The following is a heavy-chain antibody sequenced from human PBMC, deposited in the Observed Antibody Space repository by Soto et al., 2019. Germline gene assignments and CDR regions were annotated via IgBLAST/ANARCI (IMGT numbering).Heavy chain of an antibody. CDR2: IKEDGSEK. V-gene: IGHV3-7*01. J-gene: IGHJ3*02. Sequence: EVQLVESGGGLVQPGGPLSFSGEASGFPLGNYGWSWVGQAQGRGREWVAKIKEDGSEKYYVDSRKGRFTISRDNAKNSLFLQMNSLRAEDTAVYYCARGGYCSGTNCYADAFDIWGQGTMVTVSS. D-gene: IGHD2-2*01. CDR1: GFPLGNYG. CDR3: ARGGYCSGTNCYADAFDI.